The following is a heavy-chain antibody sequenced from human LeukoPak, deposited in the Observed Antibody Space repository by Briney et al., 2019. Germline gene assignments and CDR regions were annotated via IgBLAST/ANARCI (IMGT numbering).Heavy chain of an antibody. CDR1: GSLFISHW. V-gene: IGHV5-51*01. D-gene: IGHD2-21*02. CDR2: IYPYDSDT. Sequence: GGALQISGKASGSLFISHWIGWVRQRPGEGLEGMGIIYPYDSDTKYSPSLQGQVTISPDKSISITYLQCRSLKASDTAMYFCLRLGAGDLGYFYSYLDVWGKGTTVTVSS. CDR3: LRLGAGDLGYFYSYLDV. J-gene: IGHJ6*03.